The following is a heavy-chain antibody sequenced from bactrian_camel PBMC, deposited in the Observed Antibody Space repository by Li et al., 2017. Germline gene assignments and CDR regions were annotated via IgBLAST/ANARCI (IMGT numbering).Heavy chain of an antibody. D-gene: IGHD1*01. V-gene: IGHV3S1*01. CDR2: IYNGDGSA. CDR3: AAEEITYRRKRELGASGVCGDFTL. CDR1: GYTSVGVYNTHC. Sequence: HVQLVESGGGSVQAGGSLRLSCAASGYTSVGVYNTHCMAWFRQAPGKEREGVAAIYNGDGSAIYTDSAKGRFAISQDNARLMWYLQMNSLKPEDTAMYYCAAEEITYRRKRELGASGVCGDFTLWGQGTQVTVSS. J-gene: IGHJ4*01.